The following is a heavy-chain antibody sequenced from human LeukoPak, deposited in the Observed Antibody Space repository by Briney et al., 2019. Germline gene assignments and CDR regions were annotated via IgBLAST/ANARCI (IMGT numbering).Heavy chain of an antibody. J-gene: IGHJ4*02. CDR1: GYTFTSYD. Sequence: ASVKVSCKASGYTFTSYDINWVRQATGQGLEWMGWMDPNSGNTGYAQKFQGRATITRNTSISTAYMELSSLRSEDTAVYYCARVRVYCSGGSCYSSFDYWGQGTLVTVSS. V-gene: IGHV1-8*03. CDR2: MDPNSGNT. CDR3: ARVRVYCSGGSCYSSFDY. D-gene: IGHD2-15*01.